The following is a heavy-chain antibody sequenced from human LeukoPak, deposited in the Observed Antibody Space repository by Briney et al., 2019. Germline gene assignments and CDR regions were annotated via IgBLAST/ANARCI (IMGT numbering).Heavy chain of an antibody. Sequence: SETLSLTCTVSGGSISSYYCSWIRQPPGKGLERIGYIYYSGSTNYNPSLKSRVTISVDTSKNQFSLKLSSVTAADTAVYNCARDRIAAAGNYYYGMDVWGQGTTVTVSS. CDR3: ARDRIAAAGNYYYGMDV. V-gene: IGHV4-59*01. J-gene: IGHJ6*02. D-gene: IGHD6-13*01. CDR2: IYYSGST. CDR1: GGSISSYY.